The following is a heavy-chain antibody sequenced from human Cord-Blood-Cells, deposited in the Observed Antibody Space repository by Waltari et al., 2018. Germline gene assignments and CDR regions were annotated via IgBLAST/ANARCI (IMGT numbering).Heavy chain of an antibody. CDR1: AGSFSGYY. V-gene: IGHV4-34*01. CDR2: INHSGST. CDR3: ARCDSSGYKEAFDI. D-gene: IGHD3-22*01. Sequence: QVQLQQWGAGRLKPSETLYLHCAVYAGSFSGYYWSCIRQPPGKGLEWIGEINHSGSTNHNPSLKSRVTISVDTSKNQFSLKLSSVTAADTAVYYCARCDSSGYKEAFDIWGQGTMVTVSS. J-gene: IGHJ3*02.